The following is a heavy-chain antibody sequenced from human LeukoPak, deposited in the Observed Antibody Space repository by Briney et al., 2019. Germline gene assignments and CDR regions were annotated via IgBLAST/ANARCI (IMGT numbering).Heavy chain of an antibody. D-gene: IGHD2-2*01. V-gene: IGHV1-24*01. CDR2: FDPEDGET. Sequence: GASVKVSCKVSGYTLTELSMHWVRQAPGKGLEWMGGFDPEDGETIYAQKFQGRVTMTEDTSTDTAYMELSSLRSEDTAVYYCATVCGGSTSCSPYYGMDVWGQGTTVTVSS. CDR3: ATVCGGSTSCSPYYGMDV. CDR1: GYTLTELS. J-gene: IGHJ6*02.